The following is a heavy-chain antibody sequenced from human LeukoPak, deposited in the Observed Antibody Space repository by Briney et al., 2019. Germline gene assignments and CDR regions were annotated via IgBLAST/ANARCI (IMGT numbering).Heavy chain of an antibody. V-gene: IGHV1-2*02. J-gene: IGHJ4*02. CDR3: ARVRLADERAWAY. D-gene: IGHD3-3*02. CDR1: GCTFSDFY. CDR2: VTPKSGDT. Sequence: ASVTVSCKASGCTFSDFYIHWVRQAPGQGLEYVGWVTPKSGDTYSPQRFQGRVTMTRDASISTAYMELSSLRSDDTAVYFCARVRLADERAWAYWGQGTLVTVSS.